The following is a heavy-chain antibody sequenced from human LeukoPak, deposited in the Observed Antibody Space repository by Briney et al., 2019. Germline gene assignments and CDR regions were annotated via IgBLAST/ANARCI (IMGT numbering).Heavy chain of an antibody. J-gene: IGHJ4*02. D-gene: IGHD6-13*01. V-gene: IGHV3-33*01. CDR2: IWYDGSNK. CDR3: ARDKIAAADY. CDR1: GFTFSSYG. Sequence: PGGSLRLSCAASGFTFSSYGMHRVRQAPGKGLEWVAVIWYDGSNKYYADSVKGRFTISRDNSKSTLYLQMNSLRAEDTAVYYCARDKIAAADYWGQGTLVTVSS.